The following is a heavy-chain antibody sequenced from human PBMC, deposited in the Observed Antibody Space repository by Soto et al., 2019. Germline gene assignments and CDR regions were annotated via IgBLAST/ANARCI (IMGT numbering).Heavy chain of an antibody. J-gene: IGHJ6*02. CDR1: GVSITSGDYY. Sequence: SETLSLTCTVSGVSITSGDYYWNWIRQPPGKGLEWIGNIYYRGNTYYNPSLKSRVTISLDTSKNQFSLKLTSVTAADTAVYYCARGNYGSGSGAQYYYYYYGMDVWGQGTTVTVSS. V-gene: IGHV4-30-4*01. CDR2: IYYRGNT. CDR3: ARGNYGSGSGAQYYYYYYGMDV. D-gene: IGHD3-10*01.